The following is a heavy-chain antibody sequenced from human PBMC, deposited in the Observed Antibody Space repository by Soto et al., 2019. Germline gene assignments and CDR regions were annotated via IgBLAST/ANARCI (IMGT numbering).Heavy chain of an antibody. V-gene: IGHV3-74*03. D-gene: IGHD1-1*01. CDR2: IKPDGGRT. CDR1: GFTFSSYW. J-gene: IGHJ4*02. Sequence: PGGSLRLSCAASGFTFSSYWMHWVRQAPGEGLVWVSYIKPDGGRTKDADSVKGRFTISRDNARNTLYLRMNSLRAEDTAVYYCARDNNWSYDSWGRGTLVTVS. CDR3: ARDNNWSYDS.